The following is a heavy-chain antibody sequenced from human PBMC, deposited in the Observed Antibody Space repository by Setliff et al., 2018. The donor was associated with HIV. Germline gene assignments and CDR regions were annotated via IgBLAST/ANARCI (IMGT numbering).Heavy chain of an antibody. CDR1: GFTFSNYA. CDR3: ARDPSAEILTGYKSYYYYMDV. J-gene: IGHJ6*03. Sequence: GGSLRLSCAASGFTFSNYAMTWVRQAPGKGLEWVSGISGSGDTTNYADSVKGRFTISRDNSKNTLYLQMTSLRAEDTAVYYCARDPSAEILTGYKSYYYYMDVWGKGTTVTVSS. CDR2: ISGSGDTT. V-gene: IGHV3-23*01. D-gene: IGHD3-9*01.